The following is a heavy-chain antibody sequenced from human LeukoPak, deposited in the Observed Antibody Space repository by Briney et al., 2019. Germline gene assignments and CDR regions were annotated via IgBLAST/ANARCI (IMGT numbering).Heavy chain of an antibody. CDR3: ARAGGRSWFDP. CDR2: INPNSGGT. Sequence: ASVKVSCKASEYRFTDKYMHWVRQAPGQGLEWMGRINPNSGGTNYAQKFQGRVTMTTDTSMSTAYMELSGLTSDDTAVYYCARAGGRSWFDPWGQGTLVTVSS. V-gene: IGHV1-2*02. J-gene: IGHJ5*02. CDR1: EYRFTDKY.